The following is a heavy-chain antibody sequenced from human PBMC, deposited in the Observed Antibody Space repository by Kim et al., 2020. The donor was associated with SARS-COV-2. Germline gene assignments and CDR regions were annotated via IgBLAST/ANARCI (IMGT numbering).Heavy chain of an antibody. CDR2: IYPGDSDT. J-gene: IGHJ4*02. D-gene: IGHD3-22*01. Sequence: GESLKISCTASGYSFTSYWIGWVRQMPGKGLEWMGIIYPGDSDTRYSPSFQGQVTISADKSISTAYLQWSSLKASDTAIYYCARRANWDYDSGAYPYFDYWGQGTLVTVSS. V-gene: IGHV5-51*01. CDR3: ARRANWDYDSGAYPYFDY. CDR1: GYSFTSYW.